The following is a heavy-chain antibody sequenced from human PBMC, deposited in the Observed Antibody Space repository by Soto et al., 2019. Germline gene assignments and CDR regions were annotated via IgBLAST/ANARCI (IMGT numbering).Heavy chain of an antibody. CDR2: IYYSGST. Sequence: SETLSLTCTVSGGSISSGGYYWSWIRQHPGKGLEWIGYIYYSGSTYYNPSLKSRVTISVDTSKNQFSLKLSSVTAADTAVYYCAREERGYSYGPTYNWFDPWGQGTLVTVSS. J-gene: IGHJ5*02. CDR1: GGSISSGGYY. V-gene: IGHV4-31*03. D-gene: IGHD5-18*01. CDR3: AREERGYSYGPTYNWFDP.